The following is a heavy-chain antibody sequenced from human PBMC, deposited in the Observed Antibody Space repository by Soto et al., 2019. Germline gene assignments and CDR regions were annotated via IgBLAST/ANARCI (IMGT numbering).Heavy chain of an antibody. CDR3: ARGTLTIFGVVITYYYYYGMDV. CDR1: GFTFSSYW. V-gene: IGHV3-7*03. Sequence: EVQLVESGGGLVQPGGSLRLSCAASGFTFSSYWMSWVRQAPGKGLEWVANIKQDGSEKYYVDSVKGRFTISRDNAKNSLYLQMNSLRAEDTAVYYCARGTLTIFGVVITYYYYYGMDVWGQGTTVTVSS. CDR2: IKQDGSEK. D-gene: IGHD3-3*01. J-gene: IGHJ6*02.